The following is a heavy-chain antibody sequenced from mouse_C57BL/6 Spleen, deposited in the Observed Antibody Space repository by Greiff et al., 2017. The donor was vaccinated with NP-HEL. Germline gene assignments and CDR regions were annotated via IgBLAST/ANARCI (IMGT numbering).Heavy chain of an antibody. CDR2: ISGGGGNT. Sequence: DVMLVESGGGLVKPGGSLKLSCAASGFTFSSYTMSWVRQTPEKRLEWVATISGGGGNTYYPDSVKGRFTISRDNAKNTLYLQLSSLRSEDTALYYCARHYGNYVDWFAYWGQGTLVTVSA. CDR1: GFTFSSYT. V-gene: IGHV5-9*01. CDR3: ARHYGNYVDWFAY. J-gene: IGHJ3*01. D-gene: IGHD2-1*01.